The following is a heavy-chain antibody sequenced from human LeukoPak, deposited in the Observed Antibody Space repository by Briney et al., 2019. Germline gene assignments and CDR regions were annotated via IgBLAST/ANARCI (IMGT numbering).Heavy chain of an antibody. CDR2: ISGSGGST. Sequence: PGRSLRLSCVVSGLTFSHYAMHWVRQAPGKGLEWVSAISGSGGSTHYADSVKGRFTISRDNSKNTLYLQMNSLRAEDTAVYYCAKVLNYYGSGYFDYWGQGTLVTVSS. V-gene: IGHV3-23*01. J-gene: IGHJ4*02. D-gene: IGHD3-10*01. CDR1: GLTFSHYA. CDR3: AKVLNYYGSGYFDY.